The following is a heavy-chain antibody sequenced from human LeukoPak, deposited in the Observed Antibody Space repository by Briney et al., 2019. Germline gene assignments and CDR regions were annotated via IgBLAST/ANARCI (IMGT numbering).Heavy chain of an antibody. J-gene: IGHJ4*02. V-gene: IGHV4-4*02. CDR2: IYHSGST. CDR3: ARGPEWELHFDY. CDR1: GGSISSSNW. D-gene: IGHD1-26*01. Sequence: SETLSLTCAVSGGSISSSNWWRWVRQPPGKGLAWIGEIYHSGSTNYNPSLKSRVTISVDTSKNQFSLKLSSVTAADTAVYYCARGPEWELHFDYWGQGTLVTVSS.